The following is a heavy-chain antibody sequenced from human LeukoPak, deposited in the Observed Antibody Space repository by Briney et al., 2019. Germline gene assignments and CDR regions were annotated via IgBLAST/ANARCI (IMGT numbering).Heavy chain of an antibody. D-gene: IGHD3-3*01. CDR3: ASRAIYFDY. J-gene: IGHJ4*02. CDR1: GFTFSAYW. V-gene: IGHV3-7*01. Sequence: GGSLRLSCAASGFTFSAYWMSWVRQAPGKGLEWVASMKHDGSEKYYVDSVKGRFTISRDNAKNSLYLQMNSLRAEGTAVYYCASRAIYFDYWGQGTLVTVSS. CDR2: MKHDGSEK.